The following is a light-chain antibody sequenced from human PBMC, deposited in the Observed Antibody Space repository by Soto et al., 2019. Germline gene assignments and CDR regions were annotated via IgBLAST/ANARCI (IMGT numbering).Light chain of an antibody. Sequence: EIVLTQSPGTLSLSPGERATLSCRASQSVSSSQLAWYQQKTGQAPRLLIYGVSSRATGIPDRFSGSGSGTDFTLTISRLEPEDFAVYYCQRFGTSPPWTFGQGTKVEFK. CDR2: GVS. CDR3: QRFGTSPPWT. V-gene: IGKV3-20*01. CDR1: QSVSSSQ. J-gene: IGKJ1*01.